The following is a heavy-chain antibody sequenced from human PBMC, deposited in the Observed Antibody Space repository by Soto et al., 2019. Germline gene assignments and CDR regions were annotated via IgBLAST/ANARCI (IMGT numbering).Heavy chain of an antibody. CDR1: GFTFSSYS. CDR2: ISSSSSYI. V-gene: IGHV3-21*01. Sequence: GGSLRLSCAASGFTFSSYSMNWVRQAPGKGLEWVSSISSSSSYIYYADSVKGRFTISRDNAKNSLYLQMNSLRAEDTAVYYCARDPGPYCSSTSCQFAGEYYFDYWGQGTLVTVSS. D-gene: IGHD2-2*01. CDR3: ARDPGPYCSSTSCQFAGEYYFDY. J-gene: IGHJ4*02.